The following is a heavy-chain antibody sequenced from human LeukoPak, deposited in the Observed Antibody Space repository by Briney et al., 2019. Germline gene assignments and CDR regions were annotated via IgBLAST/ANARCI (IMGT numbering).Heavy chain of an antibody. Sequence: SETLSLTCAVYSGSFSGYYWTWIRQPPGKGLEWIGEIKHSGRTTYTPSLKSRVTISVDTSKNQFSLKLSSVTAADTAVYYCARDDLRGLVWGKGTTVTVSS. V-gene: IGHV4-34*01. CDR3: ARDDLRGLV. J-gene: IGHJ6*04. D-gene: IGHD3-16*01. CDR2: IKHSGRT. CDR1: SGSFSGYY.